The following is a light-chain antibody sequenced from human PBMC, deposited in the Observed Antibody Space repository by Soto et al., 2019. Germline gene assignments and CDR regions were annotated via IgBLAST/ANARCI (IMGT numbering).Light chain of an antibody. CDR1: QSLGQR. V-gene: IGKV3-15*01. CDR2: GAS. Sequence: EIVMTQSPATLSVSPGDSATLSCRASQSLGQRLAWYQQKAGQAPRLLIYGASTRATGIPARFSGSGSGTEFTLTISSLQSEDFAVYYCQQYKSWPPFTFGQGTRLEIK. J-gene: IGKJ5*01. CDR3: QQYKSWPPFT.